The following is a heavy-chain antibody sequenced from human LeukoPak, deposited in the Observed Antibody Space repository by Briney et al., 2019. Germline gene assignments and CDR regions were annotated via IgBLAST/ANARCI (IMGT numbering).Heavy chain of an antibody. J-gene: IGHJ4*02. CDR2: IYHSGST. Sequence: PSQTLSLTCAVSGGSISSGGYSWSWIRQPPGKGLEWIGYIYHSGSTYYNPSLKSRVTISVDTSKNQFSLKLSSVTAADTAVYYCARGYSSGWYVLGGPSHLRQRSYFDYWGQGTLVTVSS. V-gene: IGHV4-30-2*01. D-gene: IGHD6-19*01. CDR1: GGSISSGGYS. CDR3: ARGYSSGWYVLGGPSHLRQRSYFDY.